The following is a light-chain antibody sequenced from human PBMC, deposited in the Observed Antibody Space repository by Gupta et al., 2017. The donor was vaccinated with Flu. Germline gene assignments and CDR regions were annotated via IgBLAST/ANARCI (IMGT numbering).Light chain of an antibody. Sequence: ELVLTQSPATLSLSPGERATLSCRASQTVSDWLAWYQQKPGQAPRLLIFDASNRASGSPARFSGSGSGTYFTLTISSLEPEDLAVYYCQQRTNWQWTFGQGTKVEIK. CDR3: QQRTNWQWT. J-gene: IGKJ1*01. V-gene: IGKV3-11*01. CDR2: DAS. CDR1: QTVSDW.